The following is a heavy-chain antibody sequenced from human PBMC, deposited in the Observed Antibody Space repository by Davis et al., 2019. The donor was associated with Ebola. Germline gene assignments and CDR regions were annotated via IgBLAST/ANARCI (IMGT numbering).Heavy chain of an antibody. Sequence: PGGSLRLSCAASGFTFSSYGMHWVRQAPGKGLEWVAVISYDGSNKYYADSVKGRFTISRDNSKNTLYLQMNSLRAEDTAVYYCARTFIAAAVGYFDYWGQGTLVTVSS. J-gene: IGHJ4*02. D-gene: IGHD6-13*01. CDR1: GFTFSSYG. CDR3: ARTFIAAAVGYFDY. CDR2: ISYDGSNK. V-gene: IGHV3-30*03.